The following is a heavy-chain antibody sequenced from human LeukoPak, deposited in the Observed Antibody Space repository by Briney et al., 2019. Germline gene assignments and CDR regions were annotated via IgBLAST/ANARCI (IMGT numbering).Heavy chain of an antibody. CDR1: GGSFTGYY. D-gene: IGHD5-18*01. CDR3: ARNSYGYPHFDY. CDR2: IYYSGST. Sequence: SETLSLTCAVYGGSFTGYYWSWLRQPPGKGLEWIGYIYYSGSTNYNSSLKSRVTISVDTSKNQFSLKLSSVTAADTAVYYCARNSYGYPHFDYWGQGTLVTVSS. J-gene: IGHJ4*02. V-gene: IGHV4-59*08.